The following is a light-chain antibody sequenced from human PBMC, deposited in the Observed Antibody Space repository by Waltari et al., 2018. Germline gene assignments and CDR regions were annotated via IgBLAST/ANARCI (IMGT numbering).Light chain of an antibody. CDR1: QNILYNSKNKNY. J-gene: IGKJ1*01. CDR3: QQFFGTPWT. V-gene: IGKV4-1*01. CDR2: WAS. Sequence: DIVLTQSPASLPVSLGARATINCKPSQNILYNSKNKNYLAWYQQKPGQPPKLLIYWASTRQFGVPERFSGSGSGTDFTLTISSLQAEDVAVYYCQQFFGTPWTFGQGTKVEIK.